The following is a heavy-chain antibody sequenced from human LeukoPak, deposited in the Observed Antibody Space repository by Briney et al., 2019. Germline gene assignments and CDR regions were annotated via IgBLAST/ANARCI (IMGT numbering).Heavy chain of an antibody. Sequence: GGSLRLSCAASGFTFSTYCMSWVRQAPGKGLEWVSAISGSGGSTYYADSVKGRFTISRDNSQNTLYLQMSSLRAEDTAVYYCAKGKDVYNYWYFDLWGRGTLVTVSS. CDR3: AKGKDVYNYWYFDL. J-gene: IGHJ2*01. D-gene: IGHD5-24*01. CDR2: ISGSGGST. V-gene: IGHV3-23*01. CDR1: GFTFSTYC.